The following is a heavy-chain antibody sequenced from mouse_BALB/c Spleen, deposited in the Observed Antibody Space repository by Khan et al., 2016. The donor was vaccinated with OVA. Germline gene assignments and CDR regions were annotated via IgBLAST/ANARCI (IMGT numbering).Heavy chain of an antibody. D-gene: IGHD2-1*01. V-gene: IGHV1-9*01. J-gene: IGHJ4*01. CDR2: ILPRSGSS. Sequence: QVQLKESGAELMKSGASVKVSCKATGYTFTGYWIEWVKQRPGHGLEWIGEILPRSGSSNYNEKFKGKATFTADTSSNTAYMQLSSLTTEDSAIYYCARSGYDNFHFYAMDYWGQGTSVTVSS. CDR1: GYTFTGYW. CDR3: ARSGYDNFHFYAMDY.